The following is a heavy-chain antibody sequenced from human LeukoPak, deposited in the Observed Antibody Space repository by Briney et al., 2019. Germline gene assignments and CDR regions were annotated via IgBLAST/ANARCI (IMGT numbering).Heavy chain of an antibody. CDR3: ARGNSHDYYYGSGSSFGP. V-gene: IGHV4-59*01. CDR2: IYYSGST. Sequence: PSETLSLTCTVSGGSISSYYWIWIRQPPGKGLEWIGYIYYSGSTNYTPSLKRRVTISVDTSKNQLSLKLSSVTAAHTAVYYCARGNSHDYYYGSGSSFGPWGQGTLVTVSS. J-gene: IGHJ5*02. D-gene: IGHD3-10*01. CDR1: GGSISSYY.